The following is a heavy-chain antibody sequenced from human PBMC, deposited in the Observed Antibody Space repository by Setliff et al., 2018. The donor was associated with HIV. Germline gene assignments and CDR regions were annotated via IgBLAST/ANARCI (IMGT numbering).Heavy chain of an antibody. J-gene: IGHJ4*02. CDR1: GLTFSSYW. D-gene: IGHD4-17*01. CDR2: IKQDGSEE. V-gene: IGHV3-7*01. Sequence: GGSLRLSCAASGLTFSSYWMIWVRQAPGKGLEWVAKIKQDGSEEYYVDSVKGRFTISRDNAKYSLYLQMNTLRVEDTAVYYCMYGGRTATTHWGQGTLVTVSS. CDR3: MYGGRTATTH.